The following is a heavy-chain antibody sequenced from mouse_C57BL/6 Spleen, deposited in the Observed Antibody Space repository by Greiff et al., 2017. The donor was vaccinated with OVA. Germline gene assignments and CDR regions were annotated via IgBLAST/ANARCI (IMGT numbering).Heavy chain of an antibody. V-gene: IGHV3-1*01. Sequence: EVQLQKSGPGMVKPSQSLSLTCTVTGYSITSGYDWHWIRHFPGNKLEWMGYISYSGSTNYNPSLKSRISITHDTSKNHFFLKLNSVTTEDTATYYCASGGYDYDVWFAYWGQGTLVTVSA. J-gene: IGHJ3*01. CDR1: GYSITSGYD. CDR3: ASGGYDYDVWFAY. CDR2: ISYSGST. D-gene: IGHD2-4*01.